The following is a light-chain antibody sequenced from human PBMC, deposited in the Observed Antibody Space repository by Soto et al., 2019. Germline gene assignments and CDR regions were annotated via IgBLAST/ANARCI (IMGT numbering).Light chain of an antibody. Sequence: QSVLTQPPSASGTPGQRVTISCSGSSSNIGSYTVNWYQQLPGTAPKLLIYSNNQRPSGVPDRLSGSKSGTSASLAISGLQSEDEADYYCATWDDSLNGRVFGGGTKLTVL. CDR1: SSNIGSYT. V-gene: IGLV1-44*01. CDR3: ATWDDSLNGRV. CDR2: SNN. J-gene: IGLJ3*02.